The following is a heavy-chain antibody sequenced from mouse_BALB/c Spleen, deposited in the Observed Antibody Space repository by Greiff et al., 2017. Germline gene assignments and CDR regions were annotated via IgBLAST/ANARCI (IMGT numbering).Heavy chain of an antibody. V-gene: IGHV7-3*02. J-gene: IGHJ3*01. CDR3: ARGAWFAY. Sequence: EVNVVESGGGLVQPGGSLRLSCATSGFTFTDYYMSWVRQPPGKALEWLGFIRNKANGYTTEYSASVKGRFTISRDNSQSILYLQMNTLRAEDSATYYCARGAWFAYWGQGTLVTVSA. CDR2: IRNKANGYTT. CDR1: GFTFTDYY.